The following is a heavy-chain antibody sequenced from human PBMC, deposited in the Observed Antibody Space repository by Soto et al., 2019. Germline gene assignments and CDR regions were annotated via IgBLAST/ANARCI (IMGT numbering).Heavy chain of an antibody. CDR1: GGSIGPYY. CDR2: IYYSGST. D-gene: IGHD3-22*01. Sequence: SETLSLACTVSGGSIGPYYWSWIRQTPGKGLEWIAYIYYSGSTDYNPSLKSRVTISVDTSKNHCSLKLSSVTAADTAVYYCARASYYYDTVASLIDSWAQGAVLPVSS. J-gene: IGHJ5*01. CDR3: ARASYYYDTVASLIDS. V-gene: IGHV4-59*01.